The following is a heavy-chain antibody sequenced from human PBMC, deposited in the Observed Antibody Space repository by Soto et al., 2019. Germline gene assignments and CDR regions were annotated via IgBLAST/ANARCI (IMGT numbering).Heavy chain of an antibody. J-gene: IGHJ5*02. CDR2: IYYSGST. V-gene: IGHV4-59*01. CDR1: GGSISSYY. D-gene: IGHD2-2*01. Sequence: SETLSLTCTVSGGSISSYYWSWIRQPPGKGLEWIGYIYYSGSTNYNPSLKSRVTISVDTSKNQFSLKLSSVTAADTAVYYCARVDEGYCSSTSCYATFFDPWGQGTRVTVSS. CDR3: ARVDEGYCSSTSCYATFFDP.